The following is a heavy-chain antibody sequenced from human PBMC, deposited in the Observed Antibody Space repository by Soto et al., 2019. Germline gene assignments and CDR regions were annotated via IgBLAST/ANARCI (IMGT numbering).Heavy chain of an antibody. V-gene: IGHV4-39*01. CDR3: ASSKYYDFWSGYYIFYYGMDV. CDR2: IYYSGST. Sequence: PSETLSLTCTVSGGSISSSSYYWGWIRQPPGKGLEWIGSIYYSGSTYYNPSLKSRVTISVDTSKNQFSLKLSSVTEADTAVYYCASSKYYDFWSGYYIFYYGMDVWGQGTTVTVSS. D-gene: IGHD3-3*01. CDR1: GGSISSSSYY. J-gene: IGHJ6*02.